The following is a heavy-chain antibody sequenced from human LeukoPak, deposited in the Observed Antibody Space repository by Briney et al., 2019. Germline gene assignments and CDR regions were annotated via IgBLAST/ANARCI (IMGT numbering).Heavy chain of an antibody. J-gene: IGHJ4*02. V-gene: IGHV3-9*01. CDR3: ARDVGARLPGY. CDR2: ISWNSGSI. Sequence: GRSLRLSCAASGFTFDDYAMHWVRQAPGKGLEWVSGISWNSGSIGYADSVKGRFTISRDNAKNSLYLQMNSLRAEDTAVYYCARDVGARLPGYWGQGTLVTVSS. CDR1: GFTFDDYA. D-gene: IGHD6-6*01.